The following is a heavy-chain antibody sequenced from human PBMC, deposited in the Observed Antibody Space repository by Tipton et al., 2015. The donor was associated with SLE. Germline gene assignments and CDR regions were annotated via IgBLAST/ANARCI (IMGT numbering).Heavy chain of an antibody. Sequence: TLSLTCAVYGGSFSGYYWSWIRQHPGKGLEWIGYIYYSGSTYYNPSLKSRVTISVDTSKNQFSLKLSSVTAADTAVYYCARGSEWVELQGYFDYWGQGTLVTVSS. CDR1: GGSFSGYY. CDR3: ARGSEWVELQGYFDY. V-gene: IGHV4-31*11. CDR2: IYYSGST. D-gene: IGHD1-7*01. J-gene: IGHJ4*02.